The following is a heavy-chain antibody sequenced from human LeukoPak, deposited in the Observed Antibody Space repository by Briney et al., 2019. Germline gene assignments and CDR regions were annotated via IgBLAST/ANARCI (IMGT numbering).Heavy chain of an antibody. D-gene: IGHD3-22*01. Sequence: PSETLSLTCTVSGGSISSSSYYWGWIRQPPGKGLEWIGSIYYSGSTYYNPSLKSRVTISVDTSKNQFSLKLSSVTAAHTAVYYCARTGAYYDSSGYYPEDAFDIWGQGTMVTVSS. V-gene: IGHV4-39*01. J-gene: IGHJ3*02. CDR3: ARTGAYYDSSGYYPEDAFDI. CDR1: GGSISSSSYY. CDR2: IYYSGST.